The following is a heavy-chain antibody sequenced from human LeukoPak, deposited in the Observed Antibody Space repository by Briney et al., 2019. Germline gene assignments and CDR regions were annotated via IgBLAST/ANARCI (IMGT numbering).Heavy chain of an antibody. J-gene: IGHJ6*02. CDR1: GGSISSYY. CDR2: IYYSGST. CDR3: ARVYRARYYYYYYGMDV. D-gene: IGHD2-2*01. Sequence: PSETLSLTCTVSGGSISSYYWSWIRQPPGKGLEWIGYIYYSGSTNYNPSLKSRVTISVDTSKNQFSLKLSSVTAADTAVYYCARVYRARYYYYYYGMDVWGQGTTVTVSS. V-gene: IGHV4-59*12.